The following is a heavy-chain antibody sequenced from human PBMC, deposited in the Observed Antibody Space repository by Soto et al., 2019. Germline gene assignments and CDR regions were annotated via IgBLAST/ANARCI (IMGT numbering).Heavy chain of an antibody. CDR3: ARDPLLRGTGYFDQ. D-gene: IGHD3-10*01. CDR1: GITFGIYG. V-gene: IGHV3-33*01. Sequence: HLVESGGGVVQPGTSLSLSCAASGITFGIYGMHWVRQAPGKGLEWLAVIWFDGSTQYYADSVKGRFTISRDNAKDTLYLQMNNLRAEDTAMYYCARDPLLRGTGYFDQWGQGTLVTVSS. CDR2: IWFDGSTQ. J-gene: IGHJ4*02.